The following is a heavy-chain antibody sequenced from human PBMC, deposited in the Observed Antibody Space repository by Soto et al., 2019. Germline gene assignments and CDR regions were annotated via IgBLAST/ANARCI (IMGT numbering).Heavy chain of an antibody. CDR1: GFTFSSYW. V-gene: IGHV3-7*01. Sequence: EVQLVESGGGLVQPGGSLRLSCAASGFTFSSYWMDWVRQAPGKGLEWVANINQDGSEKHYVDSVKGRFTISRDNAKNSLYLQMSILTAEDSALYSCSPSLDYWGQGTLVTVSS. J-gene: IGHJ4*02. CDR3: SPSLDY. CDR2: INQDGSEK.